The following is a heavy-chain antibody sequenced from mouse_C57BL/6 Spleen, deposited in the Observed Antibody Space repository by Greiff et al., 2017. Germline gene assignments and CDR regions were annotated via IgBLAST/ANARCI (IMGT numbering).Heavy chain of an antibody. J-gene: IGHJ2*01. Sequence: VQLQESGPELVKPGASVKISCKASGYSFTSYYIHWVKQRPGQGLEWIGWIYPGSGNTKYNEKFKGKATLTADTSSSTAYMQLSSLTSEDSAFYYCAMDYYGSFDYWGQGTTLTVSS. CDR2: IYPGSGNT. D-gene: IGHD1-1*01. CDR1: GYSFTSYY. V-gene: IGHV1-66*01. CDR3: AMDYYGSFDY.